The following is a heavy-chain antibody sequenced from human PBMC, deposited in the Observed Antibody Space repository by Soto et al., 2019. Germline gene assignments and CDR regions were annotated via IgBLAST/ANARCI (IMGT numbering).Heavy chain of an antibody. CDR2: ISGSGGST. CDR1: GFTFSSYA. D-gene: IGHD3-22*01. CDR3: TAQFYFDASGYSFDL. Sequence: GGSLRLSCAASGFTFSSYAMSWVRQAPGKGLEWVSAISGSGGSTYYADSVKGRFTISRDNSKNTVYLQMNSLTTEDTAVYYCTAQFYFDASGYSFDLWGQGTLVTVSS. V-gene: IGHV3-23*01. J-gene: IGHJ4*02.